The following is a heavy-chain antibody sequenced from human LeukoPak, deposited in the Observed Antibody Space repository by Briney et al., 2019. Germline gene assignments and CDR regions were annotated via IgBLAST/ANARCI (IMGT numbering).Heavy chain of an antibody. CDR3: AKGGQGYCSSATCSSEY. CDR1: GFTFSTYG. V-gene: IGHV3-30*02. D-gene: IGHD2-2*01. Sequence: GGSLRLSCAASGFTFSTYGMHWVRQAPGKGLEWVAFIRYDGSNTFYSDSVKGRFTISRDNSKDTLYLQMNSLRAEDTAVYCCAKGGQGYCSSATCSSEYWGQGTLVTVSS. J-gene: IGHJ4*02. CDR2: IRYDGSNT.